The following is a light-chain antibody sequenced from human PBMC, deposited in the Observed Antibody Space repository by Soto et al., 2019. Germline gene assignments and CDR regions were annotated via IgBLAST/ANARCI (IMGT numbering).Light chain of an antibody. CDR2: RAS. V-gene: IGKV3-20*01. J-gene: IGKJ1*01. CDR1: QSLSGNY. CDR3: QHYGASPWT. Sequence: EIVLTQSPATLSFSPVERSTLSLSASQSLSGNYLAWYQQKPGQAPRVLIYRASIRATGISDRFSGSGSGTDFTLTISRLEPEDFAVYYCQHYGASPWTFGQGTKVDI.